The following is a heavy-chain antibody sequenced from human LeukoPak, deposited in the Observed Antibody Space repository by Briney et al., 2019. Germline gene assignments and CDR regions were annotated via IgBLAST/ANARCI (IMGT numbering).Heavy chain of an antibody. CDR2: ISTAGDT. V-gene: IGHV3-13*04. CDR1: GFTFSNYD. J-gene: IGHJ6*02. CDR3: ARGRSRVDV. Sequence: GGSLRLSCAASGFTFSNYDLHWVRQATGEGLEWVSGISTAGDTYYPVSVEGRFTISRDNAKNAPYLQMNSLRAGDTAVYYCARGRSRVDVWGQGTTVTVSS.